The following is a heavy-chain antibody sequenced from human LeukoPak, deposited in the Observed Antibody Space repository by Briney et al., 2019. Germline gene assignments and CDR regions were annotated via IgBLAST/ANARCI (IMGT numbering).Heavy chain of an antibody. CDR1: GYTFTDYY. J-gene: IGHJ4*02. CDR3: ARDGQGNGQEYSFDY. Sequence: ASVKVSCKASGYTFTDYYIHWVRQAPGQGLELMGWINPNSGDTNYAQKFQGRVTMTRDTSISTAYMELSRLRSDDTAMYYCARDGQGNGQEYSFDYWGQGTLVTVSS. V-gene: IGHV1-2*02. D-gene: IGHD2-8*01. CDR2: INPNSGDT.